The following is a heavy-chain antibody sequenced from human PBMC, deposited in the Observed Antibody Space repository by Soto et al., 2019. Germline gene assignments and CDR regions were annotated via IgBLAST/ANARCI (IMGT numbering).Heavy chain of an antibody. CDR2: ISSTTNYI. V-gene: IGHV3-21*06. J-gene: IGHJ4*02. CDR3: ARESEDLTSNFDY. CDR1: GFTFARYS. Sequence: GGSLRLSCAASGFTFARYSMNWVRQAPGKGLEWVSSISSTTNYIYYGDSMKGRFTISRDNAKNSLYLEMNGLRAEDTAVYYCARESEDLTSNFDYWGQGTLVTVSS.